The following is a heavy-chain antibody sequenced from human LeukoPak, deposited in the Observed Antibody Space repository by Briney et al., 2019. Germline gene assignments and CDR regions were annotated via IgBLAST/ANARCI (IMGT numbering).Heavy chain of an antibody. D-gene: IGHD1-26*01. V-gene: IGHV3-21*01. CDR3: ATDISDDY. CDR1: GFTFSSYT. J-gene: IGHJ4*02. CDR2: ISISSTYM. Sequence: SAGSLTLSCAASGFTFSSYTMNWVRQPPGRGLELVSCISISSTYMPYADTSEGRFAISRDNDKNSLYLQMTGVKAEDTAAYNCATDISDDYWGQGTLVTVSS.